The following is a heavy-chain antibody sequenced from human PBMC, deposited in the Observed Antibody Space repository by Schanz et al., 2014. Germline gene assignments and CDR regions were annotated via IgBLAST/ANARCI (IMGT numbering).Heavy chain of an antibody. Sequence: VQLLESGGGLVQPGGSLRLSCAASGFTFSSYGMHWVRQAPGKGLEWVAVIWYDGSNKYYADSVKGRFTMSRDNAKNSVFLQMNSLRAEDTAVYYCVRDSFFAFDYWGQGTLXTVSS. CDR3: VRDSFFAFDY. J-gene: IGHJ4*02. CDR2: IWYDGSNK. V-gene: IGHV3-33*08. CDR1: GFTFSSYG. D-gene: IGHD3-3*01.